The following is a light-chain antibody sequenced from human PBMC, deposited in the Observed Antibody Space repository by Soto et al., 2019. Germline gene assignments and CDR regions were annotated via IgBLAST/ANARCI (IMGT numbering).Light chain of an antibody. V-gene: IGKV1-33*01. J-gene: IGKJ4*01. CDR1: QDITND. CDR2: EAS. Sequence: DIQMTQSPSSLSASVGDRVTITCQASQDITNDLNWYQQKPGKAPKVLIYEASNLETGVPSRFSGSGSGTDFTVTISSLQPEDSATYFCQQYDNVPLPFGGGTKVEIK. CDR3: QQYDNVPLP.